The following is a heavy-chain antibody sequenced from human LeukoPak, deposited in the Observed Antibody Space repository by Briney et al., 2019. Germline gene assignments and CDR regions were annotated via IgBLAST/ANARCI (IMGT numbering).Heavy chain of an antibody. CDR2: IYYSGST. D-gene: IGHD5-18*01. V-gene: IGHV4-39*07. J-gene: IGHJ5*02. Sequence: PSETLSLTCTVSGGSISSSSYYWGWIRQPPGKGLEWIGSIYYSGSTYYNPSLKSRVTISVDTSKNQFSLKLSSVTAADTAVYYCARECGVDTAIPEYNWFDPWGQGTLVTVSS. CDR1: GGSISSSSYY. CDR3: ARECGVDTAIPEYNWFDP.